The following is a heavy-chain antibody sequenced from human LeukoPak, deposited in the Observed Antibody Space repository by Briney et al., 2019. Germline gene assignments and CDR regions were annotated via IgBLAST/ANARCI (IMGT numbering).Heavy chain of an antibody. Sequence: SETLSLTCTVSGGSISSYYWSWIRQPAGKGLEWIGRIYTSGSTNYNPSLKSRVTMSVDTSKNQFSLKLSSVTAADTAVYYCARGRYSGYYYYMDVWGKGTTVTVSS. CDR1: GGSISSYY. CDR3: ARGRYSGYYYYMDV. V-gene: IGHV4-4*07. D-gene: IGHD5-12*01. J-gene: IGHJ6*03. CDR2: IYTSGST.